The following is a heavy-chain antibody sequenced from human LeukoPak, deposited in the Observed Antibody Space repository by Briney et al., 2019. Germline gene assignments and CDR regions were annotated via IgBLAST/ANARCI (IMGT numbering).Heavy chain of an antibody. Sequence: GGSLRLSCAASGFTFSSYAMSWVSQAPGKGLEWVSAISGSGGSTYYADSVKGRFTISRDNSKNTLYLQMNSLRAEDTAVYCCAKDIWYSSSWFYFDYWGQGTLVTVSS. CDR1: GFTFSSYA. J-gene: IGHJ4*02. D-gene: IGHD6-13*01. CDR3: AKDIWYSSSWFYFDY. V-gene: IGHV3-23*01. CDR2: ISGSGGST.